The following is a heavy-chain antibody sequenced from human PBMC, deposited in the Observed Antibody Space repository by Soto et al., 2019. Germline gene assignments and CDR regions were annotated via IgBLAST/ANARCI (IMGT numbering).Heavy chain of an antibody. D-gene: IGHD3-10*01. CDR1: GFTFSDYY. V-gene: IGHV3-11*01. CDR3: ARDLRDGSGSYATPGHYYYYMDV. J-gene: IGHJ6*03. CDR2: ISSSGSTI. Sequence: QVQLVESGGGLVKPGGSLRLSCAASGFTFSDYYMSWIRQAPGKGLEWVSYISSSGSTIYYADSVKGRFTISRDNAKNSLYLQMNSLRAEDTAVYYCARDLRDGSGSYATPGHYYYYMDVWGKGTTVTVSS.